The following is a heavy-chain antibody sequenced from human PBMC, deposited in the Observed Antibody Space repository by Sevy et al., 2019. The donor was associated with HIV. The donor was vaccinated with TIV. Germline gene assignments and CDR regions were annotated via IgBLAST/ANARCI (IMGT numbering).Heavy chain of an antibody. V-gene: IGHV4-59*13. J-gene: IGHJ4*02. CDR1: GGSISSYY. Sequence: SDTLSLTCTVSGGSISSYYWSWIRQPPGKGLEWIGYIYYSGSTNYNPSLKSRVTISVDTSKNQFSLKLSSVTAADTAVYYCARYSIAAAGTPFFSYWGQGTLVTVSS. CDR3: ARYSIAAAGTPFFSY. D-gene: IGHD6-13*01. CDR2: IYYSGST.